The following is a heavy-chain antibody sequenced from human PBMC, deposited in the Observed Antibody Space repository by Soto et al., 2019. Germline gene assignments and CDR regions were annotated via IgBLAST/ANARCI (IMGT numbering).Heavy chain of an antibody. CDR1: GASISSYY. J-gene: IGHJ4*02. CDR2: IYHSGXT. Sequence: SETLSLTFTVSGASISSYYWSWIRQPPGKGLECIGYIYHSGXTXXXXXXXXXXXXXXDTXXNQXXXXXTXXXXXXXAVYYCVREHNWNYDYWGQGTLVTVSS. D-gene: IGHD1-7*01. V-gene: IGHV4-59*01. CDR3: VREHNWNYDY.